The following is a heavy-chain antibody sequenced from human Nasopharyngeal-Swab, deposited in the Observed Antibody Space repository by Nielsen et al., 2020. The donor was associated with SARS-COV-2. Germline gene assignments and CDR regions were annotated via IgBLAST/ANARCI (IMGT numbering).Heavy chain of an antibody. Sequence: GSLRLSCTVSGGSISSSSYYWGWIRQPPGKGLEWIGSIYYSGSTYYNPSLKSRVTISVDTSKNQFSLKLSSVTAADTAVYYCAREVGGAIGAFDIWGQGTMVTVSS. V-gene: IGHV4-39*07. CDR3: AREVGGAIGAFDI. J-gene: IGHJ3*02. CDR1: GGSISSSSYY. CDR2: IYYSGST. D-gene: IGHD3-10*01.